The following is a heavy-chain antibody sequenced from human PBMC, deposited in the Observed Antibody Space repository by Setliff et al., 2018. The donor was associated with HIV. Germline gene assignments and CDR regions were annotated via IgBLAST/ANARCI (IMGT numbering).Heavy chain of an antibody. J-gene: IGHJ4*02. CDR3: VKDAYSSGKPGIS. Sequence: GGSLRLSCAASTFSVSDYAMSWVRQAPGKGPEWVSAVSNTGRRTFYADSVKGRFTISKDNFENVVYLQMNSLRVDDTAVYYCVKDAYSSGKPGISWGQGTQVTVSS. CDR2: VSNTGRRT. D-gene: IGHD3-22*01. CDR1: TFSVSDYA. V-gene: IGHV3-23*05.